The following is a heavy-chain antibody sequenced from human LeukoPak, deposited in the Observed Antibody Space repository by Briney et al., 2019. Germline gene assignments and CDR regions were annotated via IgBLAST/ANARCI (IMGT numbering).Heavy chain of an antibody. V-gene: IGHV3-23*01. J-gene: IGHJ3*02. CDR1: GFSFSSFA. CDR3: ARVDSSGYYLVGACDI. D-gene: IGHD3-22*01. CDR2: ISGSGGST. Sequence: GGSLGLSCAASGFSFSSFAVSWVRQAPGKGLEWVSGISGSGGSTDYADSVKGRFSISRDNSKHTLYLQMKSLRAEDTAVYYCARVDSSGYYLVGACDIWGQGTMVTVSS.